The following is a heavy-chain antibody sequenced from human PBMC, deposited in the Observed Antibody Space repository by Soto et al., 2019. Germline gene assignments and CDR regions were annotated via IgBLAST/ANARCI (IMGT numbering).Heavy chain of an antibody. D-gene: IGHD1-26*01. CDR3: ARRPSGSYYATHYYYYGMDV. Sequence: EVQLVESGGGLVQPGGSLRLSCAASGFTVSSNYMSWVRHAPGKGLEWVSVIYSGGSTYYADSVKGRFTISRDNSKNTLYLQMNSLRAEDTAVYYCARRPSGSYYATHYYYYGMDVWGQGTTVTVSS. V-gene: IGHV3-66*01. CDR2: IYSGGST. CDR1: GFTVSSNY. J-gene: IGHJ6*02.